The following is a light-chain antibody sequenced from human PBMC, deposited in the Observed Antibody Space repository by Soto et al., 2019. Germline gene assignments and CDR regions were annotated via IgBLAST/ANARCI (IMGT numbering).Light chain of an antibody. CDR1: QSINSW. J-gene: IGKJ2*01. Sequence: DIQMTQSPSTLSASLGDRVTITCRASQSINSWLAWYQQKPGKAPKLLIYDASRLESGVPSRFTDSGSGTEFTLAISSLQPDDFATYYCQQYNSYSPTFGQGTKLEIK. CDR3: QQYNSYSPT. CDR2: DAS. V-gene: IGKV1-5*01.